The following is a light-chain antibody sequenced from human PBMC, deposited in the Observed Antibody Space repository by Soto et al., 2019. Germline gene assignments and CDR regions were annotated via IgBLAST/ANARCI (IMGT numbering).Light chain of an antibody. J-gene: IGLJ3*02. CDR3: QSYDSSNPWV. CDR1: SGSIASNY. V-gene: IGLV6-57*03. CDR2: DDN. Sequence: NFMLTQPHSVSESPGKTVTISCTRSSGSIASNYGHWYQQRPGSAPPTVIYDDNQKPSGVPDRFSGSIDSSSNSASLTISGLKTEDEADYYCQSYDSSNPWVFGGGTKLTVL.